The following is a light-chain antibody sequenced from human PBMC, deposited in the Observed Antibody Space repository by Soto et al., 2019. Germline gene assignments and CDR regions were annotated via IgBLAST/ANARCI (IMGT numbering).Light chain of an antibody. CDR3: QQYGSSPLT. CDR2: GAS. V-gene: IGKV3-20*01. J-gene: IGKJ4*01. Sequence: EIVLTQSPGTLSLSPGERAALSCRASQRVSSSYSAWYQQKPGHAPRLLIYGASSRATDIPDRFSGSGSGTDFTLTISRLEPEDFAVYYGQQYGSSPLTCGGGTTVEIK. CDR1: QRVSSSY.